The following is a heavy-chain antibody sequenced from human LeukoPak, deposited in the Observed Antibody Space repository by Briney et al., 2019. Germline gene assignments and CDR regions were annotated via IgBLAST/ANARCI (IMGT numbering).Heavy chain of an antibody. J-gene: IGHJ3*02. CDR2: IYYSGST. V-gene: IGHV4-39*07. Sequence: SETLSLTCTVSGGSISSSSYYWGWIRQPPGKGLEWIGSIYYSGSTYYNPSLKSRVTISVDMSKSQFSLKLSSVTAADTAVYYCAREYSSGGDDAFDIWGQGTMVTVSS. CDR3: AREYSSGGDDAFDI. D-gene: IGHD6-19*01. CDR1: GGSISSSSYY.